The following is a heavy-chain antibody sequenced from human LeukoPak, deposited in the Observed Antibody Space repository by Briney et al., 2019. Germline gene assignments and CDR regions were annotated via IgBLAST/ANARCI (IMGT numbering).Heavy chain of an antibody. CDR3: AKHMNTIFGVVHEVLQPVCMDV. V-gene: IGHV3-23*01. J-gene: IGHJ6*03. Sequence: GGSLRLSCAASGFMFDKYDMTWVRQAPGKGLEWVSGISGSGNITYYAGSVKGRFTVSRDNSKNSLYLQMSSLRAEDSALYYCAKHMNTIFGVVHEVLQPVCMDVWGKGTTVTVSS. D-gene: IGHD3-3*01. CDR2: ISGSGNIT. CDR1: GFMFDKYD.